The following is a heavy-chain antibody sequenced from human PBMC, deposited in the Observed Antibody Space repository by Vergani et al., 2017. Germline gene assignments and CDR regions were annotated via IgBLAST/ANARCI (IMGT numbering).Heavy chain of an antibody. D-gene: IGHD3-9*01. Sequence: QVQLQESGPGLVKPSETLSLTCIVSGGSISPYYWSWIRQPAGKGLEWIGRIYTSESTNYNPSLKSRVTMSVDTSKNQFSLKLSSVTAADTAVYYCARDQDDYDILTGYRYWYFDLWGRGTLVTVSS. CDR2: IYTSEST. CDR1: GGSISPYY. J-gene: IGHJ2*01. CDR3: ARDQDDYDILTGYRYWYFDL. V-gene: IGHV4-4*07.